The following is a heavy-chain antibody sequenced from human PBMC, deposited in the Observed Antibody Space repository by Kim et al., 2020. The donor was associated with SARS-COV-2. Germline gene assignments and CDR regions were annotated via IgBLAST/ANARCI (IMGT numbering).Heavy chain of an antibody. CDR3: AKGGLLWFGELSCDY. V-gene: IGHV3-23*01. J-gene: IGHJ4*02. D-gene: IGHD3-10*01. Sequence: ADAVKGRFTIAREHAKNTLYLQMNSLRAEDTAVYYCAKGGLLWFGELSCDYWGQGTLVTVSS.